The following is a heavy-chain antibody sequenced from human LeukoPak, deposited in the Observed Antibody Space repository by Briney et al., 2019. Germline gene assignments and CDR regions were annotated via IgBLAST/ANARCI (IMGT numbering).Heavy chain of an antibody. J-gene: IGHJ3*02. V-gene: IGHV3-9*01. CDR2: ISWNSDRK. CDR3: AKSRGIGVRAFDI. Sequence: PGGSLRLSCAASGFVFEDFATNWVRQVPGKGLEWVSDISWNSDRKHYADSVKGRFTISRDNAKKSLYLEMNSLRVEDTAFYYCAKSRGIGVRAFDIWGQGTMVTVSS. CDR1: GFVFEDFA. D-gene: IGHD3-3*01.